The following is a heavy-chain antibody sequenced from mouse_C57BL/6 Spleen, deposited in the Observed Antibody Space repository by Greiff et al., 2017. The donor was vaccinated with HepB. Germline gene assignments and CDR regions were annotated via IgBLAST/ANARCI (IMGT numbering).Heavy chain of an antibody. CDR2: IYPSDSET. CDR3: ARFDYDGGYFDY. D-gene: IGHD2-4*01. CDR1: GYTFTSYW. Sequence: QVHVKQPGAELVRPGSSVKLSCKASGYTFTSYWMDWVKQRPGQGLEWIGNIYPSDSETHYNQKFKDKATLTVDKSSSTAYMQLSSLTSEDSAVYYCARFDYDGGYFDYWGQGTTLTVSS. J-gene: IGHJ2*01. V-gene: IGHV1-61*01.